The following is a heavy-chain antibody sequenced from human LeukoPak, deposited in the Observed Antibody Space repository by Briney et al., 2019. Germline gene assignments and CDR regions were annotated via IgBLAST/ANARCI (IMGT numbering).Heavy chain of an antibody. J-gene: IGHJ5*02. CDR2: IYHSGST. V-gene: IGHV4-38-2*02. CDR3: ARAHLWIDP. CDR1: GYSISSGYY. Sequence: SETLSLTCTVSGYSISSGYYWGWIRQPPGKGLEWIGCIYHSGSTYYNPSLKSRVTISVDTSKNQFSLKLSSVTAADTAVYYCARAHLWIDPWGQGTLVTVSS.